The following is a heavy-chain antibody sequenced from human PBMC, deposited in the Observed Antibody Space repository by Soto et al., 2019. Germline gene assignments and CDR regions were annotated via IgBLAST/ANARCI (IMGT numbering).Heavy chain of an antibody. J-gene: IGHJ4*02. CDR1: GGSINNGYYY. CDR2: IYNIGST. D-gene: IGHD3-3*01. V-gene: IGHV4-30-4*01. Sequence: QVQLQESGPGLVEPSQTLSLTCTVSGGSINNGYYYWSWIRQPPGKGLEWIGHIYNIGSTYSIPSLKSRVTISIDTSNHQSPLKLTSVTAADTAVYYCARGPSADKVDYWGQGTLVTVSS. CDR3: ARGPSADKVDY.